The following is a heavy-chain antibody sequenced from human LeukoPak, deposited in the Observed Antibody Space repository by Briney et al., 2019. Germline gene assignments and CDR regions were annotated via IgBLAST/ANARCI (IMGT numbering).Heavy chain of an antibody. Sequence: GGSLRLSCSASGFTFSRHAMHWVRQAPGKGLEYVSTIFTNGANTYYADSVKGTFTVSRDNSKNTLYLQMTSLRPEDTAEYFCVKDHDFEDPPSWYFPHWGRGTLVTVSS. CDR3: VKDHDFEDPPSWYFPH. CDR1: GFTFSRHA. J-gene: IGHJ2*01. D-gene: IGHD3/OR15-3a*01. CDR2: IFTNGANT. V-gene: IGHV3-64D*06.